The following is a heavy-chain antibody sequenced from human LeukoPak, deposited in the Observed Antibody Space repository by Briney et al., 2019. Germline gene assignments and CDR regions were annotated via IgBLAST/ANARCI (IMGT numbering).Heavy chain of an antibody. J-gene: IGHJ2*01. V-gene: IGHV3-74*01. CDR2: IENIERSP. Sequence: GGSLRLSCAVSGFTLSDYCMHWVRQVPGKGLVWVSRIENIERSPGSADSVKGRFTTSRDDAKNTLYLEMNSLRGDDTAIYYSARDGGMDQYAWYFDVWGRGTLVAVSS. D-gene: IGHD2-8*01. CDR3: ARDGGMDQYAWYFDV. CDR1: GFTLSDYC.